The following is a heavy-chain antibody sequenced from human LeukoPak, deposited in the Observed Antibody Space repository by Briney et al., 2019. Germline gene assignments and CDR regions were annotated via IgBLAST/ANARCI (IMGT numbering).Heavy chain of an antibody. D-gene: IGHD1-26*01. Sequence: PGGSLRLSCAASGLTFSSYWMHWARQAPGKRLVWVSRINSDGSSTSYADSVKGRFTISRDNAKNTLYLQMNSLRAEDTAVYYCARVGRELTIDYWGQGTLVTVSS. V-gene: IGHV3-74*01. CDR3: ARVGRELTIDY. CDR2: INSDGSST. CDR1: GLTFSSYW. J-gene: IGHJ4*02.